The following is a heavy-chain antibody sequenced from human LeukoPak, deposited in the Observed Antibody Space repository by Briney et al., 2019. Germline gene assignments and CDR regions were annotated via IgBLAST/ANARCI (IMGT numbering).Heavy chain of an antibody. V-gene: IGHV3-48*03. J-gene: IGHJ5*02. CDR3: AALWVATAGVDP. CDR2: ISPSGNTV. CDR1: GFIFSRYE. Sequence: GGSLRLSCAVSGFIFSRYEMHWVRQAPGKGLEWISYISPSGNTVYYGGSVKGRFTISRDNAKNSLYLQMNSLRAEDTAVYYCAALWVATAGVDPWGQGTLVTVSS. D-gene: IGHD5-12*01.